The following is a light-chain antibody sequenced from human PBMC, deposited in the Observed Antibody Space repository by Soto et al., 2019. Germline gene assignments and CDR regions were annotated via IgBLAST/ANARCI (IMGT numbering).Light chain of an antibody. CDR2: GAS. CDR3: QQYARSPVT. CDR1: QSVSSNY. V-gene: IGKV3-20*01. Sequence: IVLTQSPGTLSLSPGERATLFCRASQSVSSNYLAWYQQKPGQAPRLLIHGASSRATGIPDRISGSGSGTDFTLTITRLEPEDFAVYFCQQYARSPVTFGQGTKLEI. J-gene: IGKJ2*01.